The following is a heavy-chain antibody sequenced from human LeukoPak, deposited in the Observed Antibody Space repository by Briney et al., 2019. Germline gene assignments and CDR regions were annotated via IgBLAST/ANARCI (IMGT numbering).Heavy chain of an antibody. CDR2: IYYSGST. Sequence: SETLSLACTVSGVSISSSSYYWGWLRQPPGKGLEYIGSIYYSGSTYYNPSLKSRVTMSVDTSKNQFSLKLSSVTAADPAVYYCARAPLYHYDSNGYLFDYWGQGTLVTVSS. CDR1: GVSISSSSYY. CDR3: ARAPLYHYDSNGYLFDY. V-gene: IGHV4-39*07. D-gene: IGHD3-22*01. J-gene: IGHJ4*02.